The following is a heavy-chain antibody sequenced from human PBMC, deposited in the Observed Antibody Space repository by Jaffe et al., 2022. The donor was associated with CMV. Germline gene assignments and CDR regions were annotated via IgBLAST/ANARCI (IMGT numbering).Heavy chain of an antibody. CDR2: ISWNSGSI. D-gene: IGHD6-19*01. CDR3: AKTGYSSGWYEGYFDY. J-gene: IGHJ4*02. Sequence: EVQLVESGGGLVQPGRSLRLSCAASGFTFDDYAMHWVRQAPGKGLEWVSGISWNSGSIGYADSVKGRFTISRDNAKNSLYLQMNSLRAEDTALYYCAKTGYSSGWYEGYFDYWGQGTLVTVSS. V-gene: IGHV3-9*01. CDR1: GFTFDDYA.